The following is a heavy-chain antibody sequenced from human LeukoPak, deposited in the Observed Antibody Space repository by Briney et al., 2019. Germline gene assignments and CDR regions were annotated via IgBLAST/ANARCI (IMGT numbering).Heavy chain of an antibody. CDR1: GGSISSYY. CDR3: ASLAVDAFDI. D-gene: IGHD6-25*01. J-gene: IGHJ3*02. V-gene: IGHV4-4*07. Sequence: SETLSLXCTVSGGSISSYYWSWIRQPAGKALEWIGRIYTSGSTNYNPSLKSRVTMSVDTSKNQFSLKLSSVTAADTAVYYCASLAVDAFDIWGQGTMVTVSS. CDR2: IYTSGST.